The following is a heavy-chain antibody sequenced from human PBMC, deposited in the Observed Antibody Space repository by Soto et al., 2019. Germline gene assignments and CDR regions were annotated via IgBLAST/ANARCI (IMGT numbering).Heavy chain of an antibody. Sequence: QVQLVESGGGVVQPGRSLRLSCAASGFTFSSYGMHWVRQAPGKGLEWVAVISYDGSNKYYADSVKGRFTISRDNSKNTLYLQMNSPRAEDTAVYYCAKDHRIPYYYDSSGYYSPFDYWGQGTLVTVSS. J-gene: IGHJ4*02. V-gene: IGHV3-30*18. CDR2: ISYDGSNK. D-gene: IGHD3-22*01. CDR3: AKDHRIPYYYDSSGYYSPFDY. CDR1: GFTFSSYG.